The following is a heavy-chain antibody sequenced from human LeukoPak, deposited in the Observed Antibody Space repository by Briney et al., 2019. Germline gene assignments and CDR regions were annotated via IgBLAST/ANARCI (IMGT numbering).Heavy chain of an antibody. CDR2: IYPGDSDT. CDR1: GYSFTSYW. D-gene: IGHD2-2*01. CDR3: ARRRLGYCSSTSCHTWFDP. V-gene: IGHV5-51*01. Sequence: GESLKISCKGSGYSFTSYWIGWVRQMPGKGLEWMGIIYPGDSDTRYSPSFQGQVTISADKSISTAYLQWSSLKASDTAMYYCARRRLGYCSSTSCHTWFDPWGQGTLVTVSS. J-gene: IGHJ5*02.